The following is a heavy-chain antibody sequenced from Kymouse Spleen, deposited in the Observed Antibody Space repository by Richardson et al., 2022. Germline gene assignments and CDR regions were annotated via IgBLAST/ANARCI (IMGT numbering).Heavy chain of an antibody. D-gene: IGHD6-6*01. CDR3: ARGSDSSSSFDY. Sequence: QVQLQQWGAGLLKPSETLSLTCAVYGGSFSGYYWSWIRQPPGKGLEWIGEINHSGSTNYNPSLKSRVTISVDTSKNQFSLKLSSVTAADTAVYYCARGSDSSSSFDYWGQGTLVTVSS. CDR2: INHSGST. V-gene: IGHV4-34*01. J-gene: IGHJ4*02. CDR1: GGSFSGYY.